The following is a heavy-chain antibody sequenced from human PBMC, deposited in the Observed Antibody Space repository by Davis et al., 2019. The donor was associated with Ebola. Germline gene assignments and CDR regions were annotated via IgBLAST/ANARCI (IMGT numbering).Heavy chain of an antibody. Sequence: PSETLSLTCTVSGGSISTYYWSWIRQPPGKGPEWIGYIYYSGSTNYNPSLKSRFTISVDTSKNQFSLKLSAVSAADTAVYYCARGDVDTAMIYFDYWGQGTLVTVSS. D-gene: IGHD5-18*01. CDR2: IYYSGST. CDR3: ARGDVDTAMIYFDY. CDR1: GGSISTYY. V-gene: IGHV4-59*01. J-gene: IGHJ4*02.